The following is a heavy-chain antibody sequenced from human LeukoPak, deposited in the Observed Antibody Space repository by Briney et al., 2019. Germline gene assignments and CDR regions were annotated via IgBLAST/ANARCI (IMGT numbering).Heavy chain of an antibody. CDR1: GFTFSSYS. V-gene: IGHV3-9*01. Sequence: PGGSLRLSCAASGFTFSSYSMNWVRQAPGKGLEWVSGISWNSGSIGYADSVKGRFTISRDNAKNSLYLQMNSLRAEDTALYYCAKDYGDYGAFDIWGQGTMVTVSS. D-gene: IGHD4-17*01. CDR3: AKDYGDYGAFDI. J-gene: IGHJ3*02. CDR2: ISWNSGSI.